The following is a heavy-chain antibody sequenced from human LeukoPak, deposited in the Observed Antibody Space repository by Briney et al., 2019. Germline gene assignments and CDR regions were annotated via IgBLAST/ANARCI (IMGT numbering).Heavy chain of an antibody. V-gene: IGHV3-23*01. Sequence: GGSLRPSCAASGFIFNNYAMSWVRQALGQGLERVSAISASGGSTYYADSLKGRFTISRDNSKNTLYLQMNSLRAEDTALYYCAKDRDGGSSTRPKGFDYWGQGTLVTVSS. D-gene: IGHD2/OR15-2a*01. CDR2: ISASGGST. CDR3: AKDRDGGSSTRPKGFDY. J-gene: IGHJ4*02. CDR1: GFIFNNYA.